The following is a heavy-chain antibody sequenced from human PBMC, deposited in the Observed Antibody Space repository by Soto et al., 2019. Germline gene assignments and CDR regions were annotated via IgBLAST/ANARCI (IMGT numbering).Heavy chain of an antibody. CDR2: MYSRGST. D-gene: IGHD3-22*01. Sequence: SETLSLTCTVSGGSVSSYYWSWIRQPAGKGLEWIGRMYSRGSTIYNPSLKSRVTISVDTSKNQFSLKLSSVTAADTAVYYCASSGTNYESSGFYLGYFDYWGQGALVTVS. CDR1: GGSVSSYY. CDR3: ASSGTNYESSGFYLGYFDY. J-gene: IGHJ4*02. V-gene: IGHV4-4*07.